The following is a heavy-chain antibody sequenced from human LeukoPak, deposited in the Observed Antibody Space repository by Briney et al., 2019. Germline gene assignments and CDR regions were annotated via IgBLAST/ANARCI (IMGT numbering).Heavy chain of an antibody. CDR1: GFTFSSYS. CDR3: AKDKDTPATAQPQRGYFES. J-gene: IGHJ4*02. D-gene: IGHD2-21*02. V-gene: IGHV3-21*01. CDR2: ISSSSSYI. Sequence: GGSLRLSSAASGFTFSSYSMNWVRQAPGKGLEWVSSISSSSSYIYYADSVKGRFTISRDNAKNSLYLQMNSLRAEDTAVYFCAKDKDTPATAQPQRGYFESWGQGTLVTVSS.